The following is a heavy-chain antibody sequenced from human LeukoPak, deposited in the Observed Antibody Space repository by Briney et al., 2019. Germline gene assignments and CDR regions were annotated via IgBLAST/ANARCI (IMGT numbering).Heavy chain of an antibody. Sequence: SETLSLTCAVTGYSISSGYYWGWIRQPPGKGLEWIGSMYHSGSTYSNPSLKSRVTTSVDTSKNQFFLKLSSVTAADTAVYYCAREIRSGRPQYFDYWGQGTQVTVSS. CDR1: GYSISSGYY. J-gene: IGHJ4*02. CDR2: MYHSGST. CDR3: AREIRSGRPQYFDY. D-gene: IGHD3-10*01. V-gene: IGHV4-38-2*02.